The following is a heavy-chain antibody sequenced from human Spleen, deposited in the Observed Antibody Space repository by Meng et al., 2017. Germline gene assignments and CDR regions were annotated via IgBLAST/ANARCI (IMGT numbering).Heavy chain of an antibody. CDR3: ARGSNYYDSSGYYRKAFDI. CDR1: DYY. J-gene: IGHJ3*02. V-gene: IGHV4-31*02. D-gene: IGHD3-22*01. Sequence: DYYMSWIRQHPGKGLEWIASIYDSGSTFYNPSLTSRVTISVDRSKKYFSLRLNSVTAADTAVYYCARGSNYYDSSGYYRKAFDIWGQGTMVTVSS. CDR2: IYDSGST.